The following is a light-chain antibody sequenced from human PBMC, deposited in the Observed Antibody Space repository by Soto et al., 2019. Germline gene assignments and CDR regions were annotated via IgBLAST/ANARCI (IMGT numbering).Light chain of an antibody. J-gene: IGKJ3*01. CDR2: WAS. V-gene: IGKV4-1*01. Sequence: DIVMTQSPDSLAVSLGERATINCKSSQSVLYSSNNKNYLAWYQQNPGQPPKLLIYWASTRESGGPDRFSGSGSGTDFTLTINSLQAEDVAVYYCQQYYNTPFTFGPGTKVYIK. CDR3: QQYYNTPFT. CDR1: QSVLYSSNNKNY.